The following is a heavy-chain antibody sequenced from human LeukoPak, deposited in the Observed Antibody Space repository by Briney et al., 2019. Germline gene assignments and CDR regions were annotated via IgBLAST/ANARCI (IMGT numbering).Heavy chain of an antibody. CDR3: ARLDYYDSSGYPLWAFDI. D-gene: IGHD3-22*01. Sequence: PSETLSLTCTVSGGSISSYYWSWIRQPPGKGLEGVGYYSGSTNYNPSLKSPVTISVDTSKNQFSLKVNSVTAADTAVYYCARLDYYDSSGYPLWAFDIWGQGTMVTVSS. CDR1: GGSISSYY. V-gene: IGHV4-59*01. J-gene: IGHJ3*02. CDR2: YSGST.